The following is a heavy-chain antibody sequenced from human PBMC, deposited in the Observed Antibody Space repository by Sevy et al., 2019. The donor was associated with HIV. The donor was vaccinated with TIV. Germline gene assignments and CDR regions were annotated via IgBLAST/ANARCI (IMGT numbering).Heavy chain of an antibody. Sequence: GGSLRLSCAASGFTFSSYAMSWVRQAPGKGLEWVSGINSSGGSTYYANSVKGRFTISRENSKNTLYLQMSSLRPEDTAVYFCAKNPVEWLGYNYYYMDVWGKGATVTVSS. J-gene: IGHJ6*03. D-gene: IGHD3-3*01. CDR2: INSSGGST. V-gene: IGHV3-23*01. CDR1: GFTFSSYA. CDR3: AKNPVEWLGYNYYYMDV.